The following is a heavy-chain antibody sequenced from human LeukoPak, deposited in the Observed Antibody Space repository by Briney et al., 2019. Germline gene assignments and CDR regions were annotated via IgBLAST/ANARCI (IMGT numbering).Heavy chain of an antibody. D-gene: IGHD1-26*01. V-gene: IGHV3-7*01. J-gene: IGHJ3*02. Sequence: GGSLRLSCVTSGFSLSDYWMSWVRQAPGKGPEWVANINQEDTERYYVDSVKGRFIISRDNSKNSVYLLMNSLRAEDTAVYYCARDFLLRSGSYERDDAFDIWGQGTMVTVSS. CDR1: GFSLSDYW. CDR2: INQEDTER. CDR3: ARDFLLRSGSYERDDAFDI.